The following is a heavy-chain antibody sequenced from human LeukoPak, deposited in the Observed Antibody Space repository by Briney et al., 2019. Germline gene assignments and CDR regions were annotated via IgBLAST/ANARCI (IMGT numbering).Heavy chain of an antibody. Sequence: GGSLRLSCAASGFTFSSYAMSWVRQAPGTGLEWVSAISGSGGSTYYADSVKGRFTISRDNSKNTLYLQMNSLRAEDTAVYYCAKDLRVAAVAGTRGWFDPWGQGTLVTVSS. CDR2: ISGSGGST. CDR1: GFTFSSYA. V-gene: IGHV3-23*01. J-gene: IGHJ5*02. D-gene: IGHD6-19*01. CDR3: AKDLRVAAVAGTRGWFDP.